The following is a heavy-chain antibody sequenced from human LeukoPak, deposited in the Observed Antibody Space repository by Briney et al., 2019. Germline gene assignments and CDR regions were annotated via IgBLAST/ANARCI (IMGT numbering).Heavy chain of an antibody. CDR1: GYSINSGCY. J-gene: IGHJ6*03. V-gene: IGHV4-38-2*01. CDR3: ARGVVVSPAPLYYMDV. Sequence: SETLSLPCAVSGYSINSGCYWGWIRQPPGRGLEWIGSIYHSGSTYYNPSLKSRVTMSVDTSKNQFSLKLSSVTAADTAVYYCARGVVVSPAPLYYMDVWGKGATVTVSS. D-gene: IGHD2-15*01. CDR2: IYHSGST.